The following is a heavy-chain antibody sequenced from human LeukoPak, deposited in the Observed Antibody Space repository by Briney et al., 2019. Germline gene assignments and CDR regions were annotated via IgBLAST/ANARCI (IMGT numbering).Heavy chain of an antibody. V-gene: IGHV3-21*06. CDR3: VKDSKRWKTYYYESGSHYFDY. Sequence: GGSLRLSCAASGFTFNSYNMNWVRQAPGKGLEWVSSITRSSTYMYYADSVKGRFTISRDNSKNTLYLQMNSLRAEDTAVYYCVKDSKRWKTYYYESGSHYFDYWGQGTLVTVSS. J-gene: IGHJ4*02. CDR1: GFTFNSYN. D-gene: IGHD3-10*01. CDR2: ITRSSTYM.